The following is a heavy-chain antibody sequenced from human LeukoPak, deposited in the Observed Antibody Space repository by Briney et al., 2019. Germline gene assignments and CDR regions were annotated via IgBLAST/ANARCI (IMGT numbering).Heavy chain of an antibody. CDR2: MNPNSGNT. V-gene: IGHV1-8*01. CDR1: GYTFTSYD. CDR3: AGWGQQLNDWFDP. J-gene: IGHJ5*02. D-gene: IGHD6-13*01. Sequence: ASVKVSCKASGYTFTSYDINWVRQATGQGLEWMGWMNPNSGNTGYAQKFQGRVTMTRNTSISTAYMELSSLRSEDTAVYYCAGWGQQLNDWFDPWGQGTLVTVSS.